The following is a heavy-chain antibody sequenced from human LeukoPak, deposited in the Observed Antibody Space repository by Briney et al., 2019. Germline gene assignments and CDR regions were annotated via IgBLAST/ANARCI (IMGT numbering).Heavy chain of an antibody. CDR2: IKQDGREK. D-gene: IGHD3-16*01. CDR3: AKEVRGDAFDI. CDR1: GFTFSSYW. J-gene: IGHJ3*02. Sequence: PGGSLRLSCAASGFTFSSYWMSWVRQAPGKGLEWVANIKQDGREKYYVDSVKGRFTISRDNAKNSLYLQMNSLRAEDTAVYYCAKEVRGDAFDIWGQGTMVTVSS. V-gene: IGHV3-7*04.